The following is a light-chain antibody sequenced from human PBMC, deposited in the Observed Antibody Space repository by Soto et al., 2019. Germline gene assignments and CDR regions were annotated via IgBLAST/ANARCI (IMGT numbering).Light chain of an antibody. CDR3: QQYDNSPIT. CDR1: QSISSSF. J-gene: IGKJ5*01. CDR2: GAS. Sequence: EIVLTQSPGTLSLSPGERATLSCRASQSISSSFLARYQQKPGQAPRLLIYGASSRATGIPDRFSGTGSETDFTLTISRLEPEDFAVHYCQQYDNSPITFGQGTRLEIK. V-gene: IGKV3-20*01.